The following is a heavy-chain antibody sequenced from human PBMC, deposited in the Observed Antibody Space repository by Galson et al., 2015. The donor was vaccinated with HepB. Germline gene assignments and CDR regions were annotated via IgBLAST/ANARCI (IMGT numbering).Heavy chain of an antibody. CDR1: GFTFGDYA. CDR2: IRSKAYGGTT. D-gene: IGHD5-18*01. Sequence: SLRLSCAASGFTFGDYAMSWFRQAPGKGLEWVGFIRSKAYGGTTEYAASVKGRFTISRDDSKSIAYLQMNSLKTEDTAVYYCTRSKVTWIQLWFVYWGQGTLVTVSS. CDR3: TRSKVTWIQLWFVY. V-gene: IGHV3-49*03. J-gene: IGHJ4*02.